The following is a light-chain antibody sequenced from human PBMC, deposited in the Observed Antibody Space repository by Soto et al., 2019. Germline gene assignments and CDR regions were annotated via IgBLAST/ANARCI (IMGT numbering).Light chain of an antibody. J-gene: IGKJ1*01. CDR1: QSISNW. CDR2: HAP. Sequence: DIQLTHSPSTLPASLLDRVTIICRASQSISNWLAWYQQKPGTAPKVLIYHAPNLQSGVPSRFSGSGSGTEFTLTISSLQPDDFATYYCQQYNSYSFGQGTKVDIK. CDR3: QQYNSYS. V-gene: IGKV1-5*02.